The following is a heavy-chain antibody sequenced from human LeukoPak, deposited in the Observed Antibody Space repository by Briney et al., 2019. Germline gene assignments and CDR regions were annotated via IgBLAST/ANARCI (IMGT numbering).Heavy chain of an antibody. CDR2: INPNSGDT. V-gene: IGHV1-2*06. CDR3: ARPYGSGSFDNWFDP. D-gene: IGHD3-10*01. J-gene: IGHJ5*02. CDR1: GYTLTAHY. Sequence: ASVKVSCKASGYTLTAHYMHWVRQAPGQGLEWMGRINPNSGDTNYAQKFQGRVTMTRDTSVSTAYMDLSRLTSDDTAVYYCARPYGSGSFDNWFDPWGQGTLVIVS.